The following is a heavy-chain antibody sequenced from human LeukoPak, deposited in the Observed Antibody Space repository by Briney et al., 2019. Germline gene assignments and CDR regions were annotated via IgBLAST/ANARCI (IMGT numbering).Heavy chain of an antibody. Sequence: SETLSLTCTVSGGSISSSGYYWGWLRQPPGKGLEWIASIYYSGSTYYNPSLKSRVTISVDTSKNQLSLKLSSLTAADTAVYYCARHEYSGSYYGLSWFDPGGQGTLVTVSS. V-gene: IGHV4-39*01. CDR2: IYYSGST. CDR1: GGSISSSGYY. CDR3: ARHEYSGSYYGLSWFDP. D-gene: IGHD1-26*01. J-gene: IGHJ5*02.